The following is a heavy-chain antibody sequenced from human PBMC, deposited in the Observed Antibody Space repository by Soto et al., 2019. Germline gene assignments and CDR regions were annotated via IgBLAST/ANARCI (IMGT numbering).Heavy chain of an antibody. J-gene: IGHJ3*02. V-gene: IGHV1-24*01. CDR1: GYTLTELS. D-gene: IGHD6-13*01. CDR3: ATRSGLNSSWYRGAFDI. CDR2: FDPEDGET. Sequence: SVKVSCKVSGYTLTELSMHWVRQAPGKGLEWMGGFDPEDGETIYAQKFQGRVTMTEDTSTDTAYMELSSLRSEDTAVYYCATRSGLNSSWYRGAFDIWDQGTMVTVS.